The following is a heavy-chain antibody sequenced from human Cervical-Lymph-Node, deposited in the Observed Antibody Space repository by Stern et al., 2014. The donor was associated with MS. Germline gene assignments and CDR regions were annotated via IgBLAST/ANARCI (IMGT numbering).Heavy chain of an antibody. CDR2: IWYDGRNK. J-gene: IGHJ5*02. D-gene: IGHD3-10*01. Sequence: VQLVESGGGVVQPGRSLRLSCAASGFTFSSYGMHWVRQAPGKGLEWVAVIWYDGRNKYYADSVKGRFTISRDNSKNTLYLQMNSLRAEDTAVYYCAREPPPFGEGLNWFDPWGQGTLVTVSS. V-gene: IGHV3-33*01. CDR1: GFTFSSYG. CDR3: AREPPPFGEGLNWFDP.